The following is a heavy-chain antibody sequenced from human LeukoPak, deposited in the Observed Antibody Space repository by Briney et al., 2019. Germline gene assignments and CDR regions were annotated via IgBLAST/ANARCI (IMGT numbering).Heavy chain of an antibody. D-gene: IGHD3-9*01. CDR3: AKPRDILTGYYSFDY. Sequence: PGGSLTLSCAASGFTFSTYAMSWVRQAPGKGLEWVSAISGSGGSTDYADSVKGRFTLSRDNSKNTVYVQINSLRAEDTAVYYCAKPRDILTGYYSFDYWGQGTVVTVFS. CDR1: GFTFSTYA. CDR2: ISGSGGST. J-gene: IGHJ4*02. V-gene: IGHV3-23*01.